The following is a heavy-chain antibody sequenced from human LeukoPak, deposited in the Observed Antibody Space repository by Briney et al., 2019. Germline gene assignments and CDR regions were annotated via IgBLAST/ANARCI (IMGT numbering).Heavy chain of an antibody. Sequence: PSETLSLTCAVSGGSVNGPFYQGSWIRQTAGKGLEWIGHIYSSGSTNYNPTLKSRVTISRDTSRNHFSLELTSVTAADTAVYYXAARWGYCFASRCAGYFXYWDQGALVT. V-gene: IGHV4-61*09. CDR3: AARWGYCFASRCAGYFXY. D-gene: IGHD5-18*01. CDR1: GGSVNGPFYQ. CDR2: IYSSGST. J-gene: IGHJ4*02.